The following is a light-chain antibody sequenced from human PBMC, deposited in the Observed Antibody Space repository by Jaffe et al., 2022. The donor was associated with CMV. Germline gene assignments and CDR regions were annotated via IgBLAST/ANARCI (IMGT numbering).Light chain of an antibody. CDR2: DVS. V-gene: IGKV3-20*01. CDR1: QGVSNNH. CDR3: QKYGATPNT. Sequence: ESVLTQSPGTLSMSPGERATLSCRASQGVSNNHLAWYQQKPGQAPRLLIYDVSTRATGIPDRFSGSGSVTDFTLTISRLEPEDFAVYFCQKYGATPNTFGGGTKVEI. J-gene: IGKJ4*01.